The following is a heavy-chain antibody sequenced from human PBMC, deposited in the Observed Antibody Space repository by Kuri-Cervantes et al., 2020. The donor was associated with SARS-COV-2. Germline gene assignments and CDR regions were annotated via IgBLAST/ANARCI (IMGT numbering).Heavy chain of an antibody. D-gene: IGHD2-2*01. Sequence: LSLTYAASGFTFSSYWMHWVRQAPGKGLVWVSRINSDGSSTSYADSVKGRFTISRDNAKNTLYLQMNSLRAEDTAVYYCARGPWGYCSSTSCFSFGYWGQGTLVTVSS. CDR3: ARGPWGYCSSTSCFSFGY. CDR1: GFTFSSYW. CDR2: INSDGSST. V-gene: IGHV3-74*01. J-gene: IGHJ4*02.